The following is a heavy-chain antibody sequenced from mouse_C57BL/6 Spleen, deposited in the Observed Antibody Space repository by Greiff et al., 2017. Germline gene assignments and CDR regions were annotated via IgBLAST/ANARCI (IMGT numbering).Heavy chain of an antibody. V-gene: IGHV5-6*01. CDR3: ARHRDGNYVFAY. CDR1: GFTFSSYG. J-gene: IGHJ3*01. CDR2: ISSGGSYT. Sequence: DVHLVESGGDLVKPGGSLKLSCAASGFTFSSYGMSWVRQTPDKRLEWVATISSGGSYTYYPDSVKGRFTISRDNAKNTLYLQMSSLKSEDTAMYYCARHRDGNYVFAYWGQGTLVTVSA. D-gene: IGHD2-1*01.